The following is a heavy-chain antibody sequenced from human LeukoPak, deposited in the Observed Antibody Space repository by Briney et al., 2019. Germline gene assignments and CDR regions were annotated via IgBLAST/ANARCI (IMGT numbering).Heavy chain of an antibody. Sequence: GGSLRLSCAASGFTITAYAMSWVRQSPGKGLEWVSGIGITSEYIHYADSVKGRFTISRDNSKDTVYLEMSSLRAEDAAVYYCAKDPNGDYVGAFDTWGQGTMVIVSS. D-gene: IGHD4-17*01. J-gene: IGHJ3*02. CDR2: IGITSEYI. V-gene: IGHV3-23*01. CDR3: AKDPNGDYVGAFDT. CDR1: GFTITAYA.